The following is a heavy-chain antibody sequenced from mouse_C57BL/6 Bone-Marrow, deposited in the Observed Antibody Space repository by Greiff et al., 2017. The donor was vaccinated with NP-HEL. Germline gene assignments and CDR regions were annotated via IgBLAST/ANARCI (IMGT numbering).Heavy chain of an antibody. D-gene: IGHD2-12*01. Sequence: QVQLKQSGPELVRPGVSVKISCKGSGYTFTDYAMHWVKQSHAKSLEWIGVISPYYGAASYNQKFKDKATMTVAQSSSTACMELARLTSDDSAVYYCARDYKGRFDYWGQGTTLTVSS. V-gene: IGHV1-67*01. CDR2: ISPYYGAA. J-gene: IGHJ2*01. CDR3: ARDYKGRFDY. CDR1: GYTFTDYA.